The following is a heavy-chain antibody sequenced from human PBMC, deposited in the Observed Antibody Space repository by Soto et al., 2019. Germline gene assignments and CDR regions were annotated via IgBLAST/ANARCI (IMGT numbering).Heavy chain of an antibody. J-gene: IGHJ5*02. CDR3: AKIPYYDILTGYYSSARYNWFDP. Sequence: SETLSLTCTVSGGSISSYYWSWIRQPPGKGLEWIGYIYYSGSTNYNPSLKSRVTISVDTSKNQFSLKLSSVTAADTAVYYCAKIPYYDILTGYYSSARYNWFDPWGQGTLVTVSS. D-gene: IGHD3-9*01. CDR1: GGSISSYY. V-gene: IGHV4-59*01. CDR2: IYYSGST.